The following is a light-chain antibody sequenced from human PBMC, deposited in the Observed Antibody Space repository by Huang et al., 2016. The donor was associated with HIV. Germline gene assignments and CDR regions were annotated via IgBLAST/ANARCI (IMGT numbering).Light chain of an antibody. J-gene: IGKJ2*03. CDR2: GAT. CDR3: QQYGSTRYS. V-gene: IGKV3-20*01. CDR1: RSVSSSS. Sequence: EIVLAQSPDTLSLSPGEGATLSCRASRSVSSSSLAWYQQKPGQAPRLIIYGATIRATGIPDRFSGSGSETDFTLIISRLEPEDFAMYYCQQYGSTRYSFGQGTRLEIK.